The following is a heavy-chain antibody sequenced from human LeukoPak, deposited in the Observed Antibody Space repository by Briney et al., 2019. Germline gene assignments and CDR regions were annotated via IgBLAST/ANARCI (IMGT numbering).Heavy chain of an antibody. J-gene: IGHJ4*02. CDR2: INHSGST. Sequence: SETLSLTCAVYGGSFSGYYWSWIRQPPGNGLEWIGEINHSGSTNYNPSLKSRVTISVDTSKNQFSLKLSSVTAADTAVYYCARLYWWYFDYWGQGTLVTVSS. V-gene: IGHV4-34*01. D-gene: IGHD2-8*02. CDR3: ARLYWWYFDY. CDR1: GGSFSGYY.